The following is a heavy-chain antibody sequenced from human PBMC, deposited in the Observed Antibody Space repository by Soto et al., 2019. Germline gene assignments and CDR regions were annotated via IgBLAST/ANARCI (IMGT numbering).Heavy chain of an antibody. D-gene: IGHD2-15*01. Sequence: SQTLSRTFAISGDSVSSNSSAWNCISQSPSRGLEWLGRTYYRSKWYNDYAVSVKSRITINPDTSKNQFSLQLNSVTPEDTAVYYCARDTQGYCSGGSCSTGVWFDPWGQGTLVTVSS. CDR1: GDSVSSNSSA. CDR3: ARDTQGYCSGGSCSTGVWFDP. V-gene: IGHV6-1*01. CDR2: TYYRSKWYN. J-gene: IGHJ5*02.